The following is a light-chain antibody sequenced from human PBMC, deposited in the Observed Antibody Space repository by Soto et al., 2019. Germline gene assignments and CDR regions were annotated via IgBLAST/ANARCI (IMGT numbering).Light chain of an antibody. CDR1: ASDGGGYHY. Sequence: QSVLTQPASVSGSPGQSIAISCTGTASDGGGYHYVSWYQQYPGKVPKLIISDVSNRPSGVSDRFSGSKSGNTASLTISGLQAEDEADYYCSSYTISSTYVFGTGPKVTVL. CDR3: SSYTISSTYV. J-gene: IGLJ1*01. V-gene: IGLV2-14*01. CDR2: DVS.